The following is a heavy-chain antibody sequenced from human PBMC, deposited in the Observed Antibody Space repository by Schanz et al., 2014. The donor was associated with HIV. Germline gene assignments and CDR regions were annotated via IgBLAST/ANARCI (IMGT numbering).Heavy chain of an antibody. CDR3: AREAYDISTGYYHHVLGY. J-gene: IGHJ4*02. D-gene: IGHD3-9*01. CDR1: GIKCTSYG. CDR2: IWYDGSNT. Sequence: QVQLGEEGGGVVQQGRESRRAWAGGGIKCTSYGMHWVRQAPGKGLEWEAVIWYDGSNTYYGDSVKGRFTISRDNSKNTLYLQMKSLRVEDTAVYYCAREAYDISTGYYHHVLGYWGQGTLVTVSS. V-gene: IGHV3-33*01.